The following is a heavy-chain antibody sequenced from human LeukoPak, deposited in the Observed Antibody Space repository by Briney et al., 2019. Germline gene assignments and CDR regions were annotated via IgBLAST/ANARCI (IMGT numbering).Heavy chain of an antibody. CDR2: ITYDDFYK. CDR3: ARDRFRGYGDYGGNYYYGMDV. Sequence: GGSLRLSCAASGFTFSSYGMHWVRQAPGKGLEWVALITYDDFYKYYGDSVKGRFTISRDNSKNTLYLQMNSLRAEDTALYYCARDRFRGYGDYGGNYYYGMDVWGQGTTVTVSS. D-gene: IGHD4-17*01. V-gene: IGHV3-30*03. CDR1: GFTFSSYG. J-gene: IGHJ6*02.